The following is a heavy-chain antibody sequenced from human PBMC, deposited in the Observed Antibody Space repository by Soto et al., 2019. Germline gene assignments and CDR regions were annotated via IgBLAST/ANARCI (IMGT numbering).Heavy chain of an antibody. Sequence: GGSLRLSCAASGFTFSSYAMSWVRQAPGKGLEWVSAISGIGHSTYYADSVKGRFTISRDNSKNTLYLQMNSLRAEDTAVYYCAKRIMATIGHFDSWGQGALVTVSS. V-gene: IGHV3-23*01. CDR1: GFTFSSYA. D-gene: IGHD5-12*01. J-gene: IGHJ4*02. CDR3: AKRIMATIGHFDS. CDR2: ISGIGHST.